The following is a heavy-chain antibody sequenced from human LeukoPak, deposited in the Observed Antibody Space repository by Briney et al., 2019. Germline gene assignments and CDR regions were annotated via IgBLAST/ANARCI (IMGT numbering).Heavy chain of an antibody. CDR1: GFTFSKHG. D-gene: IGHD3-3*01. CDR2: ISSSGSTI. V-gene: IGHV3-48*04. CDR3: ARDFGSFFDY. J-gene: IGHJ4*02. Sequence: GGSLRLSCAASGFTFSKHGMNWVRQAPGKGLEWVSYISSSGSTIYYADSVKGRFTISRDNAKNSLYLQMNSLRAEDTAVYYCARDFGSFFDYWGQGTLVTVSS.